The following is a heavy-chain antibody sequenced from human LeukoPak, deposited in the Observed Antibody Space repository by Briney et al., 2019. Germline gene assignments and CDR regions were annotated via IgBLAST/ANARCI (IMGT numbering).Heavy chain of an antibody. CDR2: IRSDSTYT. D-gene: IGHD6-13*01. J-gene: IGHJ4*02. CDR1: GFTSSDYN. V-gene: IGHV3-11*03. CDR3: ARSEGYWDFDY. Sequence: PGGSLRPSCAASGFTSSDYNVSVLRQAPGKGLEWISYIRSDSTYTNYADSVKGRFTISRDNAKNSLYLQMNSLRAEDTAVYYCARSEGYWDFDYWGQGTLVAVSS.